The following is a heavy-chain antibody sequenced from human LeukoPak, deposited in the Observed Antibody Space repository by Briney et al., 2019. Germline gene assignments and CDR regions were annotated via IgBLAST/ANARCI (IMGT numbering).Heavy chain of an antibody. Sequence: GGSLRLSCAASGFSFSSSWMSWVRQAPGKGLEWVANIKPDGSEKYYVDSVKGRFTISRDNAKKSLYLQMNSLRAEDTALYYCARDTVGATDYWGQGTLVTVSS. V-gene: IGHV3-7*01. CDR1: GFSFSSSW. D-gene: IGHD1-26*01. CDR2: IKPDGSEK. J-gene: IGHJ4*02. CDR3: ARDTVGATDY.